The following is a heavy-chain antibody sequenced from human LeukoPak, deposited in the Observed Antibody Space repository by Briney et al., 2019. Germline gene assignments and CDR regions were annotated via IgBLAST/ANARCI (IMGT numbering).Heavy chain of an antibody. D-gene: IGHD3-22*01. CDR2: IYDSGST. CDR1: GGSISSYY. CDR3: ARSKGGYEGY. J-gene: IGHJ4*02. Sequence: SETLSLTCTVSGGSISSYYWSWIRQPPGKGLEWIGYIYDSGSTNYNPSLKSRVTISVDTSKNQFSLKLSSVTAADTAVYYCARSKGGYEGYRGQGTLVTVSS. V-gene: IGHV4-59*12.